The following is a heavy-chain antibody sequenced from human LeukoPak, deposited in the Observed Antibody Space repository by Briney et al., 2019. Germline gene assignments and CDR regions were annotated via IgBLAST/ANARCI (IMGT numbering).Heavy chain of an antibody. CDR1: GFTFSDAW. CDR2: MKSRGSGRTT. CDR3: TWVRTYYFDTAV. J-gene: IGHJ6*02. Sequence: GGSLRLSCEGSGFTFSDAWMSWVRQAPGKGLEWVGRMKSRGSGRTTDYAAPVKGRFTIPRDDSKNTLFLQMSSLQAEDTAVYYCTWVRTYYFDTAVRGQ. D-gene: IGHD3-10*01. V-gene: IGHV3-15*01.